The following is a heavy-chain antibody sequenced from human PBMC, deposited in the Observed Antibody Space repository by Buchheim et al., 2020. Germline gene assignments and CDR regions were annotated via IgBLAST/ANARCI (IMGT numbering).Heavy chain of an antibody. CDR1: GGTFSSYR. V-gene: IGHV1-69*06. J-gene: IGHJ4*02. D-gene: IGHD3-22*01. CDR3: ARDPPLGVYYYDSSAWVDY. Sequence: QVPLVQSGAEVRKPGSSVKVSCKGSGGTFSSYRVSWVRQAPGQGLEWMGGIIPVFGKPNYAQKFQGRLTITADKSTSTAYMELSSLRSEDTAVYYCARDPPLGVYYYDSSAWVDYWGQGTL. CDR2: IIPVFGKP.